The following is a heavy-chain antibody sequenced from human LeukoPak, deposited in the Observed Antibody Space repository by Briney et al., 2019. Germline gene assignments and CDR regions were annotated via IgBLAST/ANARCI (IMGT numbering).Heavy chain of an antibody. V-gene: IGHV3-30-3*02. CDR1: GFTFDDYA. Sequence: PGGSLRLSCAASGFTFDDYAMHWVRQAPGKGLEWVAVISYDGSNKYYADSVKGRFTISRDNSKNTLYLQMNSLRAEDTAVYYCAKDSASITSFKYYFDYWGQGTLVTVSS. CDR3: AKDSASITSFKYYFDY. CDR2: ISYDGSNK. D-gene: IGHD1-14*01. J-gene: IGHJ4*02.